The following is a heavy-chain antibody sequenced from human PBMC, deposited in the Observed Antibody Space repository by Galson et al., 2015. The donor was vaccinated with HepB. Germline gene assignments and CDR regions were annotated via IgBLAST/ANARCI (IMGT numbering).Heavy chain of an antibody. J-gene: IGHJ4*02. V-gene: IGHV3-23*01. D-gene: IGHD2-15*01. CDR2: ITSGSGGT. Sequence: SLRLSCAASGFTFSSYAMTWVRQAPGKGLEWVSAITSGSGGTYYADSVKGRFTISRDNSKNTLYLQMNSLRAEDTAVYYCAKVLIGYCGDWGQGTLVTVSS. CDR1: GFTFSSYA. CDR3: AKVLIGYCGD.